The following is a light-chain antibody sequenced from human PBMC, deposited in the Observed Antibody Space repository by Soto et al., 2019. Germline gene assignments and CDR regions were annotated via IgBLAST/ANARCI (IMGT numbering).Light chain of an antibody. CDR1: QTISTY. Sequence: DLQMTQSPSYLSASVGDRVTITCRASQTISTYLNWYQQKPGKAPKLLIYAASSLQSGVPSRFSGSGSGTDFTLTISSLQPEDFATYYCQQSLSIPYTFGQGTKLEIK. CDR2: AAS. CDR3: QQSLSIPYT. J-gene: IGKJ2*01. V-gene: IGKV1-39*01.